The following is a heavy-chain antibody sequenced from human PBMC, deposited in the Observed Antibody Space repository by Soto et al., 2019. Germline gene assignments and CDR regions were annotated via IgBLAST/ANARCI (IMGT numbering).Heavy chain of an antibody. D-gene: IGHD3-22*01. V-gene: IGHV3-11*01. CDR1: RLTFSDYY. CDR2: ISSSGSTI. J-gene: IGHJ6*03. CDR3: ARATAGRGWPYYYYYYMDV. Sequence: GWSMGLSCSASRLTFSDYYVSGIRKDPGKGLEWVSYISSSGSTIYYADSVKGRFTISRDNAKNSLYLQMNSLRAEDTAVYYCARATAGRGWPYYYYYYMDVWGKGTTVTVSS.